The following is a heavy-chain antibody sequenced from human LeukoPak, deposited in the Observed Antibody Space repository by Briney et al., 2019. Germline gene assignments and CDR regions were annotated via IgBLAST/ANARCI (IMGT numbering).Heavy chain of an antibody. J-gene: IGHJ4*02. D-gene: IGHD2-2*01. Sequence: SETLPLTCTVSGGSISSGGYYWSWIRQHPGKGLEWIGYIYYSGSTYYNPSLKSRVTISVDTSKNQFSLKLSSVTAADTAVYYCARENIVVVPAALFDYWGQGTLVTVSS. CDR1: GGSISSGGYY. V-gene: IGHV4-31*03. CDR3: ARENIVVVPAALFDY. CDR2: IYYSGST.